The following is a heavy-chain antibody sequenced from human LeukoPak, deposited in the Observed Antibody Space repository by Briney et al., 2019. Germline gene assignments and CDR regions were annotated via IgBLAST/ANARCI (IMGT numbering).Heavy chain of an antibody. J-gene: IGHJ3*02. Sequence: GESLKISCKGSGYSFTSYWIGWVRQMPGKGLEWMGIIYPGDSDTRYSPSFQGQVTIPADKSISTAYLQWSSLKASDTAMYYCARWEAYGSGSPTDAFDIWGQGTMVTVSS. D-gene: IGHD3-10*01. V-gene: IGHV5-51*01. CDR3: ARWEAYGSGSPTDAFDI. CDR1: GYSFTSYW. CDR2: IYPGDSDT.